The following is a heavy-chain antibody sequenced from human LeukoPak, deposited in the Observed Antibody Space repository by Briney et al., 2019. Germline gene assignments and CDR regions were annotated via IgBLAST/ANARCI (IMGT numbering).Heavy chain of an antibody. V-gene: IGHV3-48*01. CDR2: ISSSRSTI. D-gene: IGHD2-2*02. Sequence: GGSLRLSCAASGFTFSSYTMNWVRQAPGKGLEWVSKISSSRSTIDYADSVKGRFTISRDNAKNSLYLQMNSLRAEDTAVYYCARAPYCSSTSCYTFDYWGQGTLVTVSS. CDR3: ARAPYCSSTSCYTFDY. CDR1: GFTFSSYT. J-gene: IGHJ4*02.